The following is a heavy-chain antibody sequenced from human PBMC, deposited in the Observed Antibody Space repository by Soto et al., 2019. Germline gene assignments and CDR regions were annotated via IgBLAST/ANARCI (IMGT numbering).Heavy chain of an antibody. J-gene: IGHJ4*02. V-gene: IGHV3-30-3*01. CDR3: ARGEGNWNHDY. CDR2: ISYDGSNK. CDR1: GFTFSSYA. D-gene: IGHD1-1*01. Sequence: QVQLVESGGGVVQPGRSLRLSCAASGFTFSSYAMHWVRQAPGKGLEWVAVISYDGSNKYYADSVKGRFTISRDNSKNTLYLQMNSLRAEDTALYYCARGEGNWNHDYWGQGTLVTVSS.